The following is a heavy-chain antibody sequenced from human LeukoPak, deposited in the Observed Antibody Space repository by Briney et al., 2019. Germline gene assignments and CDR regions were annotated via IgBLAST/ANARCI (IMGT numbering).Heavy chain of an antibody. CDR3: ASWEYDSSGYYYVPFDY. CDR2: INHSGST. J-gene: IGHJ4*02. V-gene: IGHV4-34*01. D-gene: IGHD3-22*01. CDR1: GGSFSGYY. Sequence: SETLSLTCAVYGGSFSGYYWSWIRQPPGKGLEWIGEINHSGSTNYNPSLKSRVTISGDTSKNQFSLKLSSVTAADTAVYYCASWEYDSSGYYYVPFDYWGQGTLVTVSS.